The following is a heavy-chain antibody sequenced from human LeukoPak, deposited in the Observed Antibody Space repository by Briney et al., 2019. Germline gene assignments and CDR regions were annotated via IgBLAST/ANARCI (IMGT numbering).Heavy chain of an antibody. V-gene: IGHV3-74*01. J-gene: IGHJ4*02. CDR3: ARDSVEWYIFDY. Sequence: GGSLRLSCAASGFTFSSYWMHWVRQAPGKGPVWVARTNRDGSSTAYADSVKGRFTISKDNAKNTLYLLMNSLRAEGTAVCYCARDSVEWYIFDYWGQGTLVTVSS. D-gene: IGHD3-3*01. CDR1: GFTFSSYW. CDR2: TNRDGSST.